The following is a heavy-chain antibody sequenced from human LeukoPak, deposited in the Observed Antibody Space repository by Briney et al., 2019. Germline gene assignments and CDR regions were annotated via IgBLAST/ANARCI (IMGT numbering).Heavy chain of an antibody. D-gene: IGHD6-6*01. CDR2: INHSGST. CDR3: ARAQSISFHAFDI. Sequence: PSETLSLTCAVYGGSFSGYYWSWIRQPPGKGLEWIGEINHSGSTNYNPSLKSRVTISVDTSKTQFSLKLSSVTAADTAVYYCARAQSISFHAFDIWGQGTMVTVSS. V-gene: IGHV4-34*01. J-gene: IGHJ3*02. CDR1: GGSFSGYY.